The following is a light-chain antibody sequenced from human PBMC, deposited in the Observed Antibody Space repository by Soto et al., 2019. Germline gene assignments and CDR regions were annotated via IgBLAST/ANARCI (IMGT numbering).Light chain of an antibody. CDR3: QQSYSAPWT. CDR2: GAS. CDR1: QSISNY. V-gene: IGKV1-39*01. Sequence: DIPVTQSPSSLSASVGDRVTVTCRASQSISNYLNWYQQRPGKAPQLLIYGASSLQSGVPSRFSGSGSGTDFTLTISSLQPEDFATYYCQQSYSAPWTFGLGTKVEIK. J-gene: IGKJ1*01.